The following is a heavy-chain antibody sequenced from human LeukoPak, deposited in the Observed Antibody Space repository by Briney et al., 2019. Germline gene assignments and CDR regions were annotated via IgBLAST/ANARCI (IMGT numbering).Heavy chain of an antibody. CDR3: AREYLAVAGNWYFDL. D-gene: IGHD6-19*01. Sequence: LRLSCAASGFTFSSYAMSWVRQAPGKGLEWIGYIYYSGSTYYNPSLKSRVTISVDTSKNQFSLKLSSVTAADTAVYYCAREYLAVAGNWYFDLWGRGTLVTVSS. CDR1: GFTFSSYA. V-gene: IGHV4-30-4*08. CDR2: IYYSGST. J-gene: IGHJ2*01.